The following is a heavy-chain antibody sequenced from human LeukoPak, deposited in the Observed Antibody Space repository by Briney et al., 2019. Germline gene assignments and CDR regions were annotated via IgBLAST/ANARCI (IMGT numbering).Heavy chain of an antibody. CDR1: GFTFSSYV. Sequence: ARGSLRLSCAASGFTFSSYVMHWVRQAPGKGLEYVSGISINGGTTYYANSVEGRFTISRDNSKNTLSLQMGSLRVEDMAVYYCARGRIIRGTSSSYHGMDVWGQGTTVTVSS. CDR2: ISINGGTT. CDR3: ARGRIIRGTSSSYHGMDV. J-gene: IGHJ6*02. D-gene: IGHD2/OR15-2a*01. V-gene: IGHV3-64*01.